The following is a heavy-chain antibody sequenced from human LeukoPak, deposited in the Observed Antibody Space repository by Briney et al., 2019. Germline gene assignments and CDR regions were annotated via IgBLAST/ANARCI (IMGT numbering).Heavy chain of an antibody. CDR2: ISYDGSNK. V-gene: IGHV3-30*18. Sequence: PGGSPRLSCEASGFTFSNYGMHWVRQAPGRGLEWVALISYDGSNKYYADSVKGRFTISRDNSKNTLYLQMNSLRAEDTAVYYCAKETYLSLDYWGQGTLVTVSS. D-gene: IGHD2/OR15-2a*01. J-gene: IGHJ4*02. CDR1: GFTFSNYG. CDR3: AKETYLSLDY.